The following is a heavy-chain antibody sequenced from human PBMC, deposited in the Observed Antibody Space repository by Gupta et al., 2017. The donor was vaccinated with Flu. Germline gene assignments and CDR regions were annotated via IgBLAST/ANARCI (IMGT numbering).Heavy chain of an antibody. J-gene: IGHJ4*02. CDR3: AKDLGRELLPFDY. Sequence: RQAPGKGLEWVSAISGSGGSTYYADSVKGRFTISRDNSKNTLYLQMNSLRAEDTAVYYCAKDLGRELLPFDYWGQGTLVTVSS. V-gene: IGHV3-23*01. CDR2: ISGSGGST. D-gene: IGHD1-26*01.